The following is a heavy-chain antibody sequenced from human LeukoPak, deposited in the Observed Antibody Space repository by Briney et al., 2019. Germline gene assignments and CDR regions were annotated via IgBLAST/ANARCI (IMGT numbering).Heavy chain of an antibody. Sequence: GGSLRLSCAASGFTFSSYGMRWVRQAPRKGLEWVAFIRYDGSNKYYADSVKGRFTISRDNSKNTLYLQMNSLRAEDTAVYYCAKVAGDYYYMDVWGKGTTVTVSS. CDR3: AKVAGDYYYMDV. D-gene: IGHD3-10*01. V-gene: IGHV3-30*02. CDR2: IRYDGSNK. J-gene: IGHJ6*03. CDR1: GFTFSSYG.